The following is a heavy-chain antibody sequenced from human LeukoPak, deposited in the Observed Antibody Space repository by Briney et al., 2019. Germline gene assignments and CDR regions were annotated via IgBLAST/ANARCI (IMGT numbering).Heavy chain of an antibody. D-gene: IGHD6-13*01. Sequence: PGGSLRLSCAASGFTFSSYSMNWVRQAPGNGLEWVSSISSSSSYIYYADSVKGRFTISRDNAKNSLYLQMNSLRAEDTAVYYCARLIAAAGRTLWGQGTLVTVSS. CDR3: ARLIAAAGRTL. CDR2: ISSSSSYI. J-gene: IGHJ4*02. CDR1: GFTFSSYS. V-gene: IGHV3-21*01.